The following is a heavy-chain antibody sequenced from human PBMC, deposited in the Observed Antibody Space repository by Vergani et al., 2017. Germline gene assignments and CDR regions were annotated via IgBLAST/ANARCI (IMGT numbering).Heavy chain of an antibody. V-gene: IGHV3-23*01. CDR3: AKCANSVARLPVY. CDR2: ISATGDENT. J-gene: IGHJ4*02. D-gene: IGHD5/OR15-5a*01. CDR1: GFTFSSNA. Sequence: EVQLLESGGGLVKPGGSLRLSCAASGFTFSSNAMSWVRQAPGKGLEWVSGISATGDENTDYADSVRGRFTIPRDNSKSTLFLQMNPLTSEDTAIYYCAKCANSVARLPVYWGQGALVAVAS.